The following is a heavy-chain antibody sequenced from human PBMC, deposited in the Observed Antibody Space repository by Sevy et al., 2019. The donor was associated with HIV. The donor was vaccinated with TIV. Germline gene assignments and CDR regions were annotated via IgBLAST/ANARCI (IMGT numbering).Heavy chain of an antibody. CDR3: AREGLRYFDY. V-gene: IGHV3-21*01. J-gene: IGHJ4*02. D-gene: IGHD3-9*01. Sequence: GGSLRLSCAASGFTFCSYSMNWVRQAPGKGLEWVSSISSSSSYIYYADSVKGRFTISRDNAKNSLYLQMNSLRAEDTAVYYCAREGLRYFDYWGQGTLVTVSS. CDR2: ISSSSSYI. CDR1: GFTFCSYS.